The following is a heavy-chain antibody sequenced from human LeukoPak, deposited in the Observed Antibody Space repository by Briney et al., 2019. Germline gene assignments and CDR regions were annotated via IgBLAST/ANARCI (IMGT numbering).Heavy chain of an antibody. Sequence: SETLSLTCTVSGGSVSSRSYYWSWIRQPPGKGLEWIGYVYYSGSTNYSPSLNSRVTISIDPSQNRFSLKLSSVTAADTAVYYCASALIGSVPDYWGQGNLVTVSS. CDR2: VYYSGST. CDR3: ASALIGSVPDY. CDR1: GGSVSSRSYY. J-gene: IGHJ4*02. V-gene: IGHV4-61*01. D-gene: IGHD2-21*01.